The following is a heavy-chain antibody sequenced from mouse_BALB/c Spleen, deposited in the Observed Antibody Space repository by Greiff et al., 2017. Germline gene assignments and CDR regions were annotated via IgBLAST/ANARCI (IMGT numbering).Heavy chain of an antibody. CDR2: ILPGSGST. CDR1: GYTFSSYW. Sequence: QVQLKQSGAELMKPGASVKISCTATGYTFSSYWIEWVKQRPGHGLEWIGEILPGSGSTNYNEKFKGKATFTADTSSNTAYMQLSSLTSGDSAVCYGARGLFDYWGQGTPLTVSS. CDR3: ARGLFDY. D-gene: IGHD3-1*01. V-gene: IGHV1-9*01. J-gene: IGHJ2*01.